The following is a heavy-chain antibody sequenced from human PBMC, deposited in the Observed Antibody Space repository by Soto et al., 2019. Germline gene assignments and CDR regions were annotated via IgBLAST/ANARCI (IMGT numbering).Heavy chain of an antibody. J-gene: IGHJ5*02. CDR2: VSGSGGTT. CDR3: AKLSTS. V-gene: IGHV3-23*01. CDR1: GFTFSSST. Sequence: PGGSLRLSCAASGFTFSSSTMSWVRQAPGKGLEWVSAVSGSGGTTYFADSVKGRFTISRDNSKNTLYLQMNSLRDEDTGVYYCAKLSTSWGQGTQVTVSS.